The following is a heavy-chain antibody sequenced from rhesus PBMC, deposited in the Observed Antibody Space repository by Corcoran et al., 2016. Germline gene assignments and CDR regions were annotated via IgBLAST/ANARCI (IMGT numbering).Heavy chain of an antibody. D-gene: IGHD4-23*01. CDR3: ARSKGVTLFDY. CDR1: GGSISDDYY. Sequence: QVQLQESGPGLVKPSETLSLTCAVSGGSISDDYYWSWIRQPPGKGLDWVGYIYGSGGGTNYNPSFKNRVTISIDTSKNQFSLKLSSVTAADTAVYYCARSKGVTLFDYWGQGVLVTVSS. V-gene: IGHV4-106*01. J-gene: IGHJ4*01. CDR2: IYGSGGGT.